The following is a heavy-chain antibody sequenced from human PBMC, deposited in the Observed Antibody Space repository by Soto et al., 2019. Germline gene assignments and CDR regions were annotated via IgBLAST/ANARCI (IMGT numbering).Heavy chain of an antibody. CDR3: ARIGGYHGPLDY. Sequence: SETLSLTCTVSGGSISSSSCYRSWIRQPPGRGLEWIGYTYHRGSTNYSPSLKSRLVISLDTSENQFSLKVSSVTAADTAVYYCARIGGYHGPLDYWGQGTPVTVSS. CDR2: TYHRGST. CDR1: GGSISSSSCY. D-gene: IGHD3-16*02. V-gene: IGHV4-61*01. J-gene: IGHJ4*02.